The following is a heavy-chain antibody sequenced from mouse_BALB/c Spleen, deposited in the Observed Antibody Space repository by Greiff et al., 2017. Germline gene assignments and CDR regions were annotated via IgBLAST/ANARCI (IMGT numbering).Heavy chain of an antibody. CDR2: IDPANGNT. CDR3: ARSDGPYYFDY. J-gene: IGHJ2*01. CDR1: GFNIKDTY. Sequence: VQLKESGAELVKPGASVKLSCTASGFNIKDTYMHWVKQRPEQGLEWIGRIDPANGNTKYDPKFQGKATITADTSSNTAYLQLSSLTSEDTAVYYCARSDGPYYFDYWGQGTTLTVSS. V-gene: IGHV14-3*02. D-gene: IGHD2-3*01.